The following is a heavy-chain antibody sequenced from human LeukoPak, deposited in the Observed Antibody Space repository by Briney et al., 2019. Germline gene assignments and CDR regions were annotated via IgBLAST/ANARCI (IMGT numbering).Heavy chain of an antibody. J-gene: IGHJ6*03. CDR1: GGSFSGYY. CDR3: ARRIAAAPRYYYYYMDV. V-gene: IGHV4-34*01. CDR2: INHSGST. D-gene: IGHD6-13*01. Sequence: PSETLSLTCAVYGGSFSGYYWSWIRQPPGKGLEWIGEINHSGSTNYNPSLKSRVTISVDKSKNQFSLKLSSVTAADTAVYYCARRIAAAPRYYYYYMDVWGKGTTVTVSS.